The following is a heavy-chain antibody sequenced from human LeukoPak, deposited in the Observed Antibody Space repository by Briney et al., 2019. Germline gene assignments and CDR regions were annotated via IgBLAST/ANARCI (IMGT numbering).Heavy chain of an antibody. D-gene: IGHD2-2*01. Sequence: ASVKVSCKASGYTFTSYYMHWVRQAPGQGLEWMGIINPSGGSTSYAQKFQGRVTMTRDTSTSTVYMELSSLRSEDTAVYYCARDSSHQYQLLFNWFDPWGQGTLVTVSS. CDR3: ARDSSHQYQLLFNWFDP. CDR2: INPSGGST. J-gene: IGHJ5*02. CDR1: GYTFTSYY. V-gene: IGHV1-46*01.